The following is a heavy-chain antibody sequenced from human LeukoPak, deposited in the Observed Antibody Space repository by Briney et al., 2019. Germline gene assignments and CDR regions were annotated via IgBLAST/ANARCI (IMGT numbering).Heavy chain of an antibody. CDR2: IYSTGTT. Sequence: PSETLSLTCTVSGGSISSYYWSWIRQPAGKGLEWLGRIYSTGTTDHNPSLKSRVTMSLDTSKNQLSLKLSSVTAADTAVYHCVRLQPNTGEWAFDIWGQGTMVSVSS. CDR1: GGSISSYY. V-gene: IGHV4-4*07. CDR3: VRLQPNTGEWAFDI. D-gene: IGHD1-1*01. J-gene: IGHJ3*02.